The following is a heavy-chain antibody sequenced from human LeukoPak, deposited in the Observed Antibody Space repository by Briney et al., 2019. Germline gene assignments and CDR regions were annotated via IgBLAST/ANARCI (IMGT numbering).Heavy chain of an antibody. Sequence: GRSLRLSCAASGFTFSSYGMHWVRQAPGKGLEWVAVIWYGGSNKYYADSVKGRFTISRDNSKNTLYLQMNSLRAEDTAVYYCARARLKTTVVIEPQDYWGQGTLVTVSS. D-gene: IGHD4-23*01. CDR2: IWYGGSNK. CDR3: ARARLKTTVVIEPQDY. J-gene: IGHJ4*02. V-gene: IGHV3-33*01. CDR1: GFTFSSYG.